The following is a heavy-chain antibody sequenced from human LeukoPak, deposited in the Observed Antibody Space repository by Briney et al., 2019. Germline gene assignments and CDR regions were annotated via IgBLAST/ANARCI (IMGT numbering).Heavy chain of an antibody. CDR3: ARDLYSGHEGNAFDI. Sequence: SVKVSCKASGGTFSSYAITWVRQAPGQGLEWMGGIIPILGIANYAQKFQGRVTIIADKSTSTAYMELSSLRSEDTAVYYCARDLYSGHEGNAFDIWGQGTMVTVSS. CDR2: IIPILGIA. D-gene: IGHD5-12*01. V-gene: IGHV1-69*10. J-gene: IGHJ3*02. CDR1: GGTFSSYA.